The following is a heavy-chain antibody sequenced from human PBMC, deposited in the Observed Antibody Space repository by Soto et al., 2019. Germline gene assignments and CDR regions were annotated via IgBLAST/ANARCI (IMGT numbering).Heavy chain of an antibody. Sequence: PGGSLRLSCAASGFTFSSYAMSWVRQAPGKGLEWVSAISGSGGSTYYADSVKGRFTISRDNSKNTLYLQMNSLRAEDTAVYYCAKGGFLEWLLPYYFDYWGQGTLVTVSS. V-gene: IGHV3-23*01. J-gene: IGHJ4*02. CDR2: ISGSGGST. CDR1: GFTFSSYA. CDR3: AKGGFLEWLLPYYFDY. D-gene: IGHD3-3*01.